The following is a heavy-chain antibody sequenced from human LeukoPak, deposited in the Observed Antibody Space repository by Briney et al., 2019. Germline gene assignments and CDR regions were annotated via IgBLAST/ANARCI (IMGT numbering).Heavy chain of an antibody. D-gene: IGHD3-22*01. CDR1: GFTFSSYG. J-gene: IGHJ4*02. Sequence: GRSLRLSCAASGFTFSSYGMHWVRQAPGKGLEWVAVIWYDGSNRYYADSVKGRFTISRDNSKNTLYLQMNSLKTEDTAVYYCVPTYFSDSSTFYPDYWGQGTLVTISS. CDR2: IWYDGSNR. CDR3: VPTYFSDSSTFYPDY. V-gene: IGHV3-33*01.